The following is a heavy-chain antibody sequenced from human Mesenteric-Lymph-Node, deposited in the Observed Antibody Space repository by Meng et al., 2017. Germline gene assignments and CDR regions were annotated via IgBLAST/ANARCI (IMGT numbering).Heavy chain of an antibody. CDR3: ARAEYYNWFDP. V-gene: IGHV4-30-4*01. CDR1: GGSMSSGDYF. Sequence: QVQVQESGPGLVKPSQTLSLTCTVSGGSMSSGDYFWNWLRPPTGKGLEWIGYIYYSGNTYYNPSLKSRVTISIDTSKNQFSLKLSSVTAADTAVYYCARAEYYNWFDPWGQGTLVTVSS. D-gene: IGHD1-14*01. J-gene: IGHJ5*02. CDR2: IYYSGNT.